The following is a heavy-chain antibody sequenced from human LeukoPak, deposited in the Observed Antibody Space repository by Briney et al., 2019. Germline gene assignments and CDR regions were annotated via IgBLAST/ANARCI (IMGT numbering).Heavy chain of an antibody. V-gene: IGHV4-59*01. CDR3: ARERGRDAFDI. J-gene: IGHJ3*02. CDR2: IYYSGST. CDR1: GGSISSYY. Sequence: SQTLSLTCTVSGGSISSYYWSWIRQPPGKGLEWIGYIYYSGSTNYNPSLESRVTISVDTSKNQFSLKLSSVTAADTAVYYCARERGRDAFDIWGQGTMVTVSS.